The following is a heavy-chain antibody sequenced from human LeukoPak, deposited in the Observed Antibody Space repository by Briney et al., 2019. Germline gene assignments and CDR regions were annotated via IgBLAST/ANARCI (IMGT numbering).Heavy chain of an antibody. J-gene: IGHJ4*02. CDR2: ISSGSTI. V-gene: IGHV3-48*03. Sequence: GGSLRLSCAASGFTFSSYGMNWVRQAPGKGLEWVSYISSGSTIYYADSVKGRFTISRDNAKNSLYLQMNSLRAEDTAVYYCASDSDYWGQGTLVTVSS. CDR1: GFTFSSYG. CDR3: ASDSDY.